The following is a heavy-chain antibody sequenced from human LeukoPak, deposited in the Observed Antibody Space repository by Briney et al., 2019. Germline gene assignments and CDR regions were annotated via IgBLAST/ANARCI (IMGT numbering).Heavy chain of an antibody. Sequence: GGSLRLSCAASGFTVSSNYMSWVRQAPGKGLQWVSVIYSGGSTYYADSVKGRFTISRDNSKNTLYLQMNSLRAEDTAVYYCARGNFGSGLGAAFDIWGQGTMVTVSS. CDR3: ARGNFGSGLGAAFDI. J-gene: IGHJ3*02. CDR1: GFTVSSNY. CDR2: IYSGGST. V-gene: IGHV3-53*01. D-gene: IGHD3-10*01.